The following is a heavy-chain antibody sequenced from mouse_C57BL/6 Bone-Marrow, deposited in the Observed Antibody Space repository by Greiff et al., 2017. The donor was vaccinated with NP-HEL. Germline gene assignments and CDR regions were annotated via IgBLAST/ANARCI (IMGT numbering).Heavy chain of an antibody. J-gene: IGHJ3*01. CDR1: GYAFSSYW. Sequence: QVQLQQSGAELVKPGASVKISCKASGYAFSSYWMNWVKQRPGKGLEWIGQIYPGDGDTNYNGKFKGKATLTADKSSSTAYMQLSSLTSEDSAVYFCARSRYDYDEDAAWFAYWGQGTLVTVSA. V-gene: IGHV1-80*01. CDR2: IYPGDGDT. CDR3: ARSRYDYDEDAAWFAY. D-gene: IGHD2-4*01.